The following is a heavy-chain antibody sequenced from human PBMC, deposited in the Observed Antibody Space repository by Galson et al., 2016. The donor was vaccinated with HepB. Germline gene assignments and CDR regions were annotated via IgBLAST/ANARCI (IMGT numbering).Heavy chain of an antibody. D-gene: IGHD3-9*01. CDR2: ISSSSSTI. CDR3: ARSKVRYFDWVQIAGGTFNI. CDR1: GFTFTDYY. J-gene: IGHJ3*02. Sequence: SLRLSCAASGFTFTDYYMTWIRQAPGKGLEWLSYISSSSSTIYYSDAVRGRFTISRDNAKNSLYLQMNSLRAEDTAVYSFARSKVRYFDWVQIAGGTFNIWGQGTLVTVSS. V-gene: IGHV3-11*01.